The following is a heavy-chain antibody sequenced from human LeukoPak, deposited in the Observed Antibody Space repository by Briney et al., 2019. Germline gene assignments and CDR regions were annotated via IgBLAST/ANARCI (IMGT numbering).Heavy chain of an antibody. D-gene: IGHD3-16*01. J-gene: IGHJ3*02. CDR3: VKGKDLYGALDI. CDR1: GFTFSSYS. Sequence: GGSLRLSCAASGFTFSSYSMNWVRQAPGKGLDWAAIISFDGTTKYYADSVKGRFTISRDNSKNTLFLQMDSLRVEDTAVYYCVKGKDLYGALDIWGQGTMVTVSS. V-gene: IGHV3-30*18. CDR2: ISFDGTTK.